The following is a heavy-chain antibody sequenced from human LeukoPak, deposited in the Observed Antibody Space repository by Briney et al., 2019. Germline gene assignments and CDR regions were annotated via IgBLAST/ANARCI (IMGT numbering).Heavy chain of an antibody. V-gene: IGHV6-1*01. CDR1: GDSVSSKSAA. CDR2: TYYRSKWYN. Sequence: QTLSLTCVISGDSVSSKSAAWNWIRQSPARGLEWLGRTYYRSKWYNDYALSVKSRMTINPDTSKNQFSLQVNSVTPEDTAVYYCARGGKTRRFLAVHYMDVWGKGTTVTVSS. CDR3: ARGGKTRRFLAVHYMDV. J-gene: IGHJ6*03. D-gene: IGHD3-3*01.